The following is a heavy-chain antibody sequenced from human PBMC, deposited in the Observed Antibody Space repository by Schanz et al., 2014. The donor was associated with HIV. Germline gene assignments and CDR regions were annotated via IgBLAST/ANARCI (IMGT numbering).Heavy chain of an antibody. Sequence: EVQLVESGGGLVQPGGSLRLSCAASGFTFSSYWMTWVRQAPGKGLEMEPNMNQDGSRKYYVDSVKGRFTISRDNAANSLFLQMNSLRAEDTAVYYCVHDDSDNDGFEMWGQGTMVTVSS. CDR1: GFTFSSYW. J-gene: IGHJ3*02. CDR2: MNQDGSRK. CDR3: VHDDSDNDGFEM. V-gene: IGHV3-7*01. D-gene: IGHD3-22*01.